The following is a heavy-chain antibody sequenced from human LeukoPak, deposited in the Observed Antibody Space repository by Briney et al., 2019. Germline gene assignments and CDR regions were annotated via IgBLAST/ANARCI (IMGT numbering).Heavy chain of an antibody. D-gene: IGHD3-10*01. CDR3: ARLLLWFGELPHPFDY. CDR1: GYTFTGYY. CDR2: INPNSGGT. V-gene: IGHV1-2*02. Sequence: PAASVKVSCKASGYTFTGYYMHWVRQAPGQGLEWMGWINPNSGGTNYAQKFQGRVTMTRDTSISTAYMELSRLRSDDTAVYYCARLLLWFGELPHPFDYWGQGTLVTVSS. J-gene: IGHJ4*02.